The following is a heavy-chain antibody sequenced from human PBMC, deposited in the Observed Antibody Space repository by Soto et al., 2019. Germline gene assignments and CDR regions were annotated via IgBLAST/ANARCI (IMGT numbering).Heavy chain of an antibody. V-gene: IGHV4-61*01. CDR2: IYYSGST. D-gene: IGHD6-6*01. CDR1: GGSVSSGSYF. J-gene: IGHJ6*02. Sequence: QVQLQESGPGLVKPSETLSLTCTVSGGSVSSGSYFWSWIRQPPGKGLEWIGYIYYSGSTNYNPSLKSRVTISVDTSKNQFSLKLSSVTAADTAVYYCARDYSSSSNYYYYYFMDVWGQGTTVTVSS. CDR3: ARDYSSSSNYYYYYFMDV.